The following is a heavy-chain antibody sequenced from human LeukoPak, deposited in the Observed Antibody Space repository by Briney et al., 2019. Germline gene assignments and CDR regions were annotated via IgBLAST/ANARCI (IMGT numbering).Heavy chain of an antibody. J-gene: IGHJ6*02. V-gene: IGHV3-23*01. Sequence: PGGSLRLSCAASGFTFSSYAMSWVRQAPGKGLEWVSAISGSGGSTYYADSVKGRFTISRDNSKNTLYLQMNSLRAEDTAVYYCAKVGQLVRYYYYGMDAWGQGTTVTVSS. CDR2: ISGSGGST. CDR3: AKVGQLVRYYYYGMDA. CDR1: GFTFSSYA. D-gene: IGHD6-6*01.